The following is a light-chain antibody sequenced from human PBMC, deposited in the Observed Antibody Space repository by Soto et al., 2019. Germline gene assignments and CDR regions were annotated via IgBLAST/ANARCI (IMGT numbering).Light chain of an antibody. CDR1: SSNIGKNT. V-gene: IGLV1-44*01. CDR3: AAWDNSLNGHV. Sequence: SVLAHPPSVSGTPGQMVTISCSGSSSNIGKNTVSWYQQLPGAAPKPLISTDNQRPSGVPDRFSGSKSGTSASLAISGLQSEDEADYYCAAWDNSLNGHVFGTGTKVTVL. J-gene: IGLJ1*01. CDR2: TDN.